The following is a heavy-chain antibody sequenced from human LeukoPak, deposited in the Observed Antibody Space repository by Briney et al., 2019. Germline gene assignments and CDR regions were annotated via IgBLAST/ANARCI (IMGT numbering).Heavy chain of an antibody. CDR3: ARGVGYCSGGSCHYYFDY. CDR2: ISYDGSNK. V-gene: IGHV3-30-3*01. Sequence: GRSLRLSCAASGFTFSSYAMHWVRQAPGKGLEWVAVISYDGSNKYYADSMKGRFTISRDNSKNTLYLQMNSLRAEDTAVYYCARGVGYCSGGSCHYYFDYWGQGTLVTVSS. J-gene: IGHJ4*02. D-gene: IGHD2-15*01. CDR1: GFTFSSYA.